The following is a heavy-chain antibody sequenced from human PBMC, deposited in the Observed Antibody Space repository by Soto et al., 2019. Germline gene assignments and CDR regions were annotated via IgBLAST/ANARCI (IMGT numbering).Heavy chain of an antibody. CDR3: AREDYGGLIDY. CDR1: GGSISSYY. CDR2: IYYSGST. Sequence: ETLSLTCTVSGGSISSYYWSWIRQPPGKGLEWIGYIYYSGSTNYNPSLKSRVTISVDTSKNQFSLKLSSVTAADTAVYYCAREDYGGLIDYWGQGTLVTVSS. J-gene: IGHJ4*02. D-gene: IGHD4-17*01. V-gene: IGHV4-59*01.